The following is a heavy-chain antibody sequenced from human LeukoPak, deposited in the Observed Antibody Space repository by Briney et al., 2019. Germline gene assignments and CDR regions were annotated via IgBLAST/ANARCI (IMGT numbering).Heavy chain of an antibody. D-gene: IGHD5-12*01. V-gene: IGHV1-69*13. Sequence: SVKVSCKASRYTFTDYCLHWVRQAPGQGLEWMGGIIPIFGTANYAQKFQGRVTITADESTSTAYMELNSLRAEDTAVYYCAKDLDIVATWGLRPRSHLDYWGQGTLVTVSS. J-gene: IGHJ4*02. CDR2: IIPIFGTA. CDR3: AKDLDIVATWGLRPRSHLDY. CDR1: RYTFTDYC.